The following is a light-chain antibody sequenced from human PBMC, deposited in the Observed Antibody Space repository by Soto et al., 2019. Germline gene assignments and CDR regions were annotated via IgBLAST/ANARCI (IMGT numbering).Light chain of an antibody. V-gene: IGKV3-20*01. CDR2: DAT. Sequence: EFVLTQSPGTLSLSPCERATLSSSASLTISDNYLAWYQQKAGQAPRLVMYDATSRATGIPDRFSATGSGTDFTLTISRLEPEDFAVYYCQQYSMAPLTFGQGTKVDNK. J-gene: IGKJ1*01. CDR3: QQYSMAPLT. CDR1: LTISDNY.